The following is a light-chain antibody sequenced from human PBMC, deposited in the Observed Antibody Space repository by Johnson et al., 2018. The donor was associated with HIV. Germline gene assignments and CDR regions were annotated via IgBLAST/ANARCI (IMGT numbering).Light chain of an antibody. Sequence: QSVLTQSPSVSEAPGQKVTISCSGSSSTIGNNYVSWYQVVPGTAPKLLIYKNNERPSGIPDRFSGSKSGTSATLGITGLQTGDEADYYCETWDTSLSAGGVFGTGTKVTVL. CDR2: KNN. J-gene: IGLJ1*01. V-gene: IGLV1-51*02. CDR1: SSTIGNNY. CDR3: ETWDTSLSAGGV.